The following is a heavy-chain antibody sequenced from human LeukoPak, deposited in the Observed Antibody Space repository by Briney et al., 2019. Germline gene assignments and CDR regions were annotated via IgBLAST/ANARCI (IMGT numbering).Heavy chain of an antibody. CDR2: IRYDGSNK. J-gene: IGHJ4*02. CDR1: GFTFSSYG. Sequence: GGSLRLSCAASGFTFSSYGMHWVRQAPGKGLEWVAFIRYDGSNKYYADSVKGRFTISRDNSKNTLYLQMNSLRAEDTAVYYRAKESYRGVGLFDYWGQGTLVTVSS. V-gene: IGHV3-30*02. D-gene: IGHD5-12*01. CDR3: AKESYRGVGLFDY.